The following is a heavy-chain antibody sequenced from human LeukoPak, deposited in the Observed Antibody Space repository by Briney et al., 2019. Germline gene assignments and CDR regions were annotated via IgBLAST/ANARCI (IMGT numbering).Heavy chain of an antibody. CDR2: IHPSTGNP. CDR3: ARGPSQIMENYMDV. D-gene: IGHD3-16*01. V-gene: IGHV7-4-1*02. CDR1: GYTFTNYA. J-gene: IGHJ6*03. Sequence: GASVKVSCKASGYTFTNYAMNWVRQAPGQGLEWMGWIHPSTGNPTYAQGFTGRFVFSLDTSVSTTYLQISSLKAEDTAVYYCARGPSQIMENYMDVWGKGTTVTVSS.